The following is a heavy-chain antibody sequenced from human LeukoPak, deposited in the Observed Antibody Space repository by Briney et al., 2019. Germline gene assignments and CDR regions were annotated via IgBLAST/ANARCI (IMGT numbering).Heavy chain of an antibody. V-gene: IGHV3-7*01. D-gene: IGHD6-19*01. Sequence: GGSLRLSCVASGFTFSSYWMSWVRQAPGKGLEWVASIKQDGSEKYYVDSVKGRFIISRDNAKKSLDLQMNSLRAEDTAVYYCARGTWTRSSGWLYYYYGMDVWGQGTTVTDSS. CDR1: GFTFSSYW. CDR2: IKQDGSEK. J-gene: IGHJ6*02. CDR3: ARGTWTRSSGWLYYYYGMDV.